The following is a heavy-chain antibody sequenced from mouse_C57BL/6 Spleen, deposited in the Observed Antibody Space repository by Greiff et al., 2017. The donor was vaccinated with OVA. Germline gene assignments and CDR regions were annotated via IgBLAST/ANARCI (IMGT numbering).Heavy chain of an antibody. D-gene: IGHD2-12*01. Sequence: QVQLQQSGAELVRPGTSVKLSCKASGYTFTSYWMHWVKQRPGQGLEWIGVIDPSDSYTNYNQKFKGKATLTVDTSSSTAYMQVSSLTTEDDAVYYCARTNYSYYPYFDYWGQGTTLTVS. CDR3: ARTNYSYYPYFDY. V-gene: IGHV1-59*01. CDR1: GYTFTSYW. J-gene: IGHJ2*01. CDR2: IDPSDSYT.